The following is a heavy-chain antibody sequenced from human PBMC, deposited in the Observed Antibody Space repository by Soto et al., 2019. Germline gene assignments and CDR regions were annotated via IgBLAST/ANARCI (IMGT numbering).Heavy chain of an antibody. CDR1: GFAFSSYA. J-gene: IGHJ5*02. D-gene: IGHD2-2*02. V-gene: IGHV3-23*01. Sequence: LRLSCAASGFAFSSYAMSWVRQAPGKGLEWVSAISGSGGSTYYADSVKGRFTISRDNSKNTLYLQMNSLRAEDTAVYYCAKVSGEYCSSTSCYTWFDPWGQGTLVTVSS. CDR2: ISGSGGST. CDR3: AKVSGEYCSSTSCYTWFDP.